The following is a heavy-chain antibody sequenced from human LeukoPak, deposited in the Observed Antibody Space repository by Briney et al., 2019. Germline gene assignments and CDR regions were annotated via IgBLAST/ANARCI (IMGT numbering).Heavy chain of an antibody. V-gene: IGHV1-18*01. CDR2: ISAYNGNT. J-gene: IGHJ3*02. CDR3: ARVAHDAFDI. Sequence: ASVKVSCKASGYTFTSYGISWVRQAPGQGLEWMGWISAYNGNTNYAQKFQGRVTITADESTSTAYMELSSLRSEDTAVYYCARVAHDAFDIWGQGTMVTVSS. CDR1: GYTFTSYG.